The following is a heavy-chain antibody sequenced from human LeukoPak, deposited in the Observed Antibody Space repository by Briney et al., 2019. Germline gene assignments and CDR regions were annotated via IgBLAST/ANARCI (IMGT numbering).Heavy chain of an antibody. Sequence: ASVKVSCKASGYTFSGTGWYLYWLRQAPGQGLECMGWIYPNNGATAYAQKFQGRVAMTRDTSISTAYMELRRLRPDDTAVYYCARDGPAQMVEFDYWGQRTLVTVSS. V-gene: IGHV1-2*02. CDR3: ARDGPAQMVEFDY. D-gene: IGHD3-10*01. CDR1: GYTFSGTGWY. J-gene: IGHJ4*02. CDR2: IYPNNGAT.